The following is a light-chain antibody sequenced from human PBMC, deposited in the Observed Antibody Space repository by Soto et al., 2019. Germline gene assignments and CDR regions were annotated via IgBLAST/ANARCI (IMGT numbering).Light chain of an antibody. CDR3: QQYYSYPLT. Sequence: EIQMTQSPSTLSASVGDRVTITCRASQSISSWLAWYQQKPGKAPKLLIYKASSLESGVPSRFSGSGSGTEFTLTISSLQPDDFATYYCQQYYSYPLTFGGGTKVEIK. V-gene: IGKV1-5*03. CDR2: KAS. J-gene: IGKJ4*01. CDR1: QSISSW.